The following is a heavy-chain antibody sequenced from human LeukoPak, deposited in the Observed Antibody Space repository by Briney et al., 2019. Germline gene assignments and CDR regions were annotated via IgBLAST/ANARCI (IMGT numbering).Heavy chain of an antibody. Sequence: GGSLRLSCAASGFSFSVYWMHWVRQAPGKGPVWVSRIKTDGSITDYADSVKGRFTISRDNAKNSLYLQMNSLRAEDTAVYYCASFPPYMVRTDAFDIWGQGTMVTVSS. CDR2: IKTDGSIT. V-gene: IGHV3-74*01. CDR1: GFSFSVYW. J-gene: IGHJ3*02. CDR3: ASFPPYMVRTDAFDI. D-gene: IGHD3-10*01.